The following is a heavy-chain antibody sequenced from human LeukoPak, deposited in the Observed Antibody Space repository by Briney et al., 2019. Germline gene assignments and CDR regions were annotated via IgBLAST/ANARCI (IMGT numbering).Heavy chain of an antibody. J-gene: IGHJ2*01. D-gene: IGHD3-22*01. CDR2: IKQDGSEK. CDR1: GFTFSSYW. CDR3: ARVPYSSGYYYSWYFGL. V-gene: IGHV3-7*01. Sequence: PGGSLSLSCAASGFTFSSYWMSWVRQAPGKGLEWVANIKQDGSEKYYVDSVKGRFTISRDNAKNSLYLQMNSLRAEDTAVYYCARVPYSSGYYYSWYFGLGGGGTLVTVSS.